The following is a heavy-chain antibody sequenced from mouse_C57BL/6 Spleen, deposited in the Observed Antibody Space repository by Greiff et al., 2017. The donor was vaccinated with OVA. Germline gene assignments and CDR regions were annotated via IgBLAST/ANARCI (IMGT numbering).Heavy chain of an antibody. CDR3: ARDSNYENYYAMDY. CDR2: IDPNSGGT. V-gene: IGHV1-72*01. Sequence: QVQLQQPGAELVKPGASVKLSCKASGYTFTSYWMHWVKQRPGRGLEWIGRIDPNSGGTKYNEKFKSKATLTVDKPSSTAYMQLSSLTSEDSAVYYCARDSNYENYYAMDYWGQGTSVTVSS. CDR1: GYTFTSYW. J-gene: IGHJ4*01. D-gene: IGHD2-5*01.